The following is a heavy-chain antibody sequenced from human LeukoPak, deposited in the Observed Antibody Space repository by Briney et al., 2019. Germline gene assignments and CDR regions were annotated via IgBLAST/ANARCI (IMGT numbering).Heavy chain of an antibody. Sequence: SETLSLTCTVSGGSISSYYWGWIRQPPGKGLEWIGSIYYSGSTYYNPSLKSRVTISVDTSKNQFSLKLSSVTAADTAVYYCARDQRTTVTTPFDYWGQGTLVTVSS. D-gene: IGHD4-17*01. CDR3: ARDQRTTVTTPFDY. J-gene: IGHJ4*02. V-gene: IGHV4-39*07. CDR1: GGSISSYY. CDR2: IYYSGST.